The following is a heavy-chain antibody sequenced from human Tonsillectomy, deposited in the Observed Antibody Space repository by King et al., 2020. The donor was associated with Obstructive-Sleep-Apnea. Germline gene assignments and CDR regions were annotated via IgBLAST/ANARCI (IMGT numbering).Heavy chain of an antibody. V-gene: IGHV3-21*01. CDR1: GFTFSSYS. Sequence: QLVQSGGGLVKPGGSLRLSCAASGFTFSSYSMSWVRQAPGKGLEWVSYIVDSSTYIYYSDSVKGRFTISRDNARNSLSLQMNSLRAEDTAVYYCARELGVAFDFWGQGTLVTVSS. CDR2: IVDSSTYI. D-gene: IGHD3-16*01. CDR3: ARELGVAFDF. J-gene: IGHJ4*02.